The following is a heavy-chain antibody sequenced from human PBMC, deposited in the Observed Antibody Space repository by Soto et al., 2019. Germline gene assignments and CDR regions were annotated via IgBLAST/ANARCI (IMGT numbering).Heavy chain of an antibody. CDR2: IYSSGAT. CDR1: GDSFTGNY. V-gene: IGHV4-59*01. Sequence: SETLSLTCTVSGDSFTGNYWSWIRQPPGKGLEWIGYIYSSGATNYRSSLRSRVTMSVDSSKKQFSLNLTSVTAADTAVYYCARPTIFGVVTLDFWGRGTLVTVSS. CDR3: ARPTIFGVVTLDF. D-gene: IGHD3-3*01. J-gene: IGHJ4*02.